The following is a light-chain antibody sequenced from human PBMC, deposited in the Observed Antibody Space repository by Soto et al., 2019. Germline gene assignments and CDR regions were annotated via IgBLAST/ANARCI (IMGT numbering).Light chain of an antibody. Sequence: QSVLTQPRSVSGSPGQSVTISCTGTSSDVGGYNYVSWYQQHPGKAPKLMIYDVTRRPSGVPDRFSGSKSGNTASLTISGLQAEDEADYYCSYGVSYTWVFGGGTKVTV. CDR2: DVT. J-gene: IGLJ3*02. CDR1: SSDVGGYNY. V-gene: IGLV2-11*01. CDR3: CSYGVSYTWV.